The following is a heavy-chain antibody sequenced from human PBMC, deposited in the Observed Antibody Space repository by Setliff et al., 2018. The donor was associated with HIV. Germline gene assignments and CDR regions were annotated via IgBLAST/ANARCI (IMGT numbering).Heavy chain of an antibody. CDR2: IYPVDSET. Sequence: PGESLKISCQGSGYNFVDYSIAWVRQVPGKGLEWMGIIYPVDSETRYSPSFQGQVTISADKSINTAHLQWTTLKASDSAMYYCARPRGNDYAGSGFDNWGQGTLVTVSS. D-gene: IGHD2-2*01. V-gene: IGHV5-51*01. CDR1: GYNFVDYS. CDR3: ARPRGNDYAGSGFDN. J-gene: IGHJ4*02.